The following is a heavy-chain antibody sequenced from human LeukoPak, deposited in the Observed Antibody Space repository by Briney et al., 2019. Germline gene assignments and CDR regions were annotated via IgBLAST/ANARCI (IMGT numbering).Heavy chain of an antibody. D-gene: IGHD3-22*01. Sequence: SVKVSCKASGGTFSSYAISWVRQAPGQGLEWMGGIIPIFGTANYAQKFQGRVTITADESTSTAYMELSSLRSEDTAVYYRARGDPFTYYYDSSGYYYFDYWGQGTLVTVSS. CDR1: GGTFSSYA. CDR2: IIPIFGTA. J-gene: IGHJ4*02. CDR3: ARGDPFTYYYDSSGYYYFDY. V-gene: IGHV1-69*13.